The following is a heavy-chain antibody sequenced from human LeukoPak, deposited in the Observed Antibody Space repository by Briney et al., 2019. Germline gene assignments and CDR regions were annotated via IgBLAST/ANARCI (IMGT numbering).Heavy chain of an antibody. J-gene: IGHJ4*02. V-gene: IGHV3-20*01. CDR1: GLMFDDHG. Sequence: GGSLRLSCAASGLMFDDHGMSWVRQAPGKGLEWVAGINWNGDSTTYADSVKGRFTISRDNAKKSLFLQMNSLRAEDTAFYHCARGGDFWSGQYDFDSWGQGTLVTVSS. CDR3: ARGGDFWSGQYDFDS. CDR2: INWNGDST. D-gene: IGHD3-3*01.